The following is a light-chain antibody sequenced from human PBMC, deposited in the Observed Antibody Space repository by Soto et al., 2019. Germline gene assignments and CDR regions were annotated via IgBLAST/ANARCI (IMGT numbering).Light chain of an antibody. J-gene: IGKJ4*01. CDR3: QQYGSSALT. V-gene: IGKV3-15*01. CDR1: QSVSSN. Sequence: EIVMTQSPASLSLSPGDRATLSCRASQSVSSNLAWYQQKPGQAPRLLIYGASTRATGIPARFSGSGSGTEFTLTISRLEPEDFAVYYCQQYGSSALTFGGGTKVDIK. CDR2: GAS.